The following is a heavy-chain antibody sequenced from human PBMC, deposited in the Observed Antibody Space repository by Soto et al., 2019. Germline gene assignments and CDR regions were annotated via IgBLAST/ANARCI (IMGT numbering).Heavy chain of an antibody. CDR2: ISSSGSTI. D-gene: IGHD6-6*01. CDR1: GFTFSDYY. Sequence: GGSLRLSCAASGFTFSDYYMSWIRQAPGKGLEWVSYISSSGSTIYYADSVKGRFTISRDNAKNSLYLQMNSLRAEDTAVYYCARDQYSSSSFIGGGLGYWGQGTLVTVSS. J-gene: IGHJ4*02. CDR3: ARDQYSSSSFIGGGLGY. V-gene: IGHV3-11*01.